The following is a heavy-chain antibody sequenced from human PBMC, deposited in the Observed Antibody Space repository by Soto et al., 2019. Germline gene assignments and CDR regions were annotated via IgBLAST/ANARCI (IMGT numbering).Heavy chain of an antibody. V-gene: IGHV2-70*01. CDR2: IDWDDDK. Sequence: SGPTLVNPTQTLTLTCTFSGFSLSTSGMCVSWIRQPPGKALEWLALIDWDDDKYYSTSLKTRLTISKDTSKNQVVLTMTNMDPVNTATYYCARTYDSSCFDSNWFDPWGQGTLVTVSS. D-gene: IGHD3-22*01. CDR1: GFSLSTSGMC. J-gene: IGHJ5*02. CDR3: ARTYDSSCFDSNWFDP.